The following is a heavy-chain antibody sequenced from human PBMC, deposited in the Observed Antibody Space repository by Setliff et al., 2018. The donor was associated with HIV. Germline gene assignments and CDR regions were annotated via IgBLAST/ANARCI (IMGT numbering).Heavy chain of an antibody. CDR1: GGSISSTSHY. V-gene: IGHV4-61*02. CDR2: LFTSGSA. J-gene: IGHJ4*02. Sequence: NPSETLSLTCTVSGGSISSTSHYWTWIRQPAEKGLEWLGRLFTSGSASYNPSLESRVTFSVDTSKNQFALKLTSVTAADTAVYYCARAFYGISAGYYYFDVWGQGALVTVSS. CDR3: ARAFYGISAGYYYFDV. D-gene: IGHD3-9*01.